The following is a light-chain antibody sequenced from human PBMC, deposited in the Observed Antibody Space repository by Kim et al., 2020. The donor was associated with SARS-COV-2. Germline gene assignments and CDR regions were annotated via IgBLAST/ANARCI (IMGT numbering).Light chain of an antibody. CDR2: AAS. Sequence: SASVGDSVTIACRTSQSIITYFHWYQQKPGKPPQLLIYAASNLESGVPSRFSGSGSETEFTLTISGLQPEDFATYYCQQTHSTPYTFGQGTKLGIK. V-gene: IGKV1-39*01. CDR1: QSIITY. CDR3: QQTHSTPYT. J-gene: IGKJ2*01.